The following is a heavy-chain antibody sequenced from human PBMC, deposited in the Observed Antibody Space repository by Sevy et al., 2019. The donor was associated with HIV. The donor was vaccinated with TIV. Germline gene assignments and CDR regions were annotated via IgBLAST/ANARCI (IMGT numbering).Heavy chain of an antibody. CDR3: VRGRYYDSSGLGY. CDR1: GFTFSSYS. CDR2: ISSSSSTI. D-gene: IGHD3-22*01. V-gene: IGHV3-48*02. Sequence: GGSLRLSCAASGFTFSSYSMNWVRQAPGKGLEWVSYISSSSSTIYYADSVKRRFTISRDNAKNSLYLQMNSLRDEDTAVYYCVRGRYYDSSGLGYWGQGTLVTVSS. J-gene: IGHJ4*02.